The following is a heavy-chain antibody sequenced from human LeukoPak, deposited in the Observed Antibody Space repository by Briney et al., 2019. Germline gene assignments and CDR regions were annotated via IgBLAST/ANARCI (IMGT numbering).Heavy chain of an antibody. D-gene: IGHD2-15*01. V-gene: IGHV1-2*02. CDR1: GYTFTGYY. CDR3: ARGDGSGQEDYFDY. J-gene: IGHJ4*02. CDR2: INPNSGGT. Sequence: GASVKVSCKASGYTFTGYYMHWVRQAPGQGLEWMGWINPNSGGTNYAQKFQGRVTMTRDTSISTAYMELSRLRSDDTAVYYCARGDGSGQEDYFDYWGQGTLVTVSS.